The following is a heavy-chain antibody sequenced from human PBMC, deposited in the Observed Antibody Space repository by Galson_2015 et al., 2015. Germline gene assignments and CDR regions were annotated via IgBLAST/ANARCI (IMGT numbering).Heavy chain of an antibody. D-gene: IGHD6-19*01. J-gene: IGHJ4*02. Sequence: SLRLSCAASGFTLSNSAMHWVRQAPGKGLNWVAFISYDLTNYFYADSVKGRFTMSRDTSKNTVYLQMNSLRAEDTAVYYCARGIYDNGWYYFNYWGQGSLVSVSS. CDR3: ARGIYDNGWYYFNY. CDR1: GFTLSNSA. V-gene: IGHV3-30-3*01. CDR2: ISYDLTNY.